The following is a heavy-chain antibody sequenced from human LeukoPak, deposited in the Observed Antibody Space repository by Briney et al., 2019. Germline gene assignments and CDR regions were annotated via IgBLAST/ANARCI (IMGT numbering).Heavy chain of an antibody. CDR3: ARAPLIRFLEWYPYYFDY. D-gene: IGHD3-3*01. CDR1: GYSFTSYW. V-gene: IGHV5-51*01. J-gene: IGHJ4*02. CDR2: IYPGDSDT. Sequence: PGESLKISCKGSGYSFTSYWIGWVRQMPGKGLEWMGIIYPGDSDTRYSPSFQGQVTISADKSISTAYLQWSSLKASDTAMYYCARAPLIRFLEWYPYYFDYWGQGTLVTVSS.